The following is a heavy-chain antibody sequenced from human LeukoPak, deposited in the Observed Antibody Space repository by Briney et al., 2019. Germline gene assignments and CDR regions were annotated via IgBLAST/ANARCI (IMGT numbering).Heavy chain of an antibody. V-gene: IGHV3-30*02. Sequence: GGSLRLSCAASGFTFSSYGMHWVRQAPGKGLEWVAFIRYDGSNKYYADSVKGRFTISRDNSKNTLYLQMNSLRAEDTAVYYCARDRARITGTTPTLYFDYWGQGTLVTVSS. CDR1: GFTFSSYG. CDR3: ARDRARITGTTPTLYFDY. J-gene: IGHJ4*02. CDR2: IRYDGSNK. D-gene: IGHD1-20*01.